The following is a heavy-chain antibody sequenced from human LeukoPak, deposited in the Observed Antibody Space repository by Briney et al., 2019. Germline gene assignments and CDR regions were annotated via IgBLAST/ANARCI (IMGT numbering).Heavy chain of an antibody. D-gene: IGHD1-26*01. CDR1: GFTFSTYS. CDR2: ITSSSTYI. CDR3: ARDTEWELMGSYYFDY. Sequence: GGSLRLSCAASGFTFSTYSMNWVRQAPGKGLEWVSSITSSSTYIYYADSVKGRFTISRDNAKNSLYLQMTSLRAEDTAVYYCARDTEWELMGSYYFDYWGQGTLVTVSS. J-gene: IGHJ4*02. V-gene: IGHV3-21*01.